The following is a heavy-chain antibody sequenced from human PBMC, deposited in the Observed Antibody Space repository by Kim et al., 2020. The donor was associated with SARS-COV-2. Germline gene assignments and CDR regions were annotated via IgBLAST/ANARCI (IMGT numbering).Heavy chain of an antibody. CDR2: ISYDGSNK. CDR1: GFTFSSYA. Sequence: GGSLRLSCAASGFTFSSYAMHWVRQAPGKGLEWVAVISYDGSNKYYADSVKGRFTISRDNSKNTLYLQMNSLRAEDTAVYYCARVFGPSYYYDSSGYSPFDIWGKGTMVTVSS. V-gene: IGHV3-30*04. J-gene: IGHJ3*02. CDR3: ARVFGPSYYYDSSGYSPFDI. D-gene: IGHD3-22*01.